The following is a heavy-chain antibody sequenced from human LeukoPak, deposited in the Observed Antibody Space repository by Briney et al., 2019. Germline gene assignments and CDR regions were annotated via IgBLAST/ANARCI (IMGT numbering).Heavy chain of an antibody. D-gene: IGHD6-19*01. Sequence: SETLSLTCTASGGSISSSSYYWGWIRQPPGKGLEWIGSIYYSGSTYYNPSLKSRVTISVDTSKNQFSLKLSSVTAAETAVYYCARDISSGIAVVWGQGTLVTVSS. CDR3: ARDISSGIAVV. J-gene: IGHJ4*02. CDR1: GGSISSSSYY. CDR2: IYYSGST. V-gene: IGHV4-39*07.